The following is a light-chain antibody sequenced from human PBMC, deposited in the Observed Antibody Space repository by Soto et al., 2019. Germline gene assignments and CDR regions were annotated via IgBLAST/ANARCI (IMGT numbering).Light chain of an antibody. CDR1: QAMSTY. CDR3: QQLNGYQLA. V-gene: IGKV1-9*01. J-gene: IGKJ4*01. Sequence: DIQLTQSPSFLSAFVGDTVTITCRASQAMSTYLAWYQQKPGKVPKLLIRSASTLQSGVPPRSSGGGSGTEFTLTISTLPPDDYGIYYCQQLNGYQLAFGGGTIVEIK. CDR2: SAS.